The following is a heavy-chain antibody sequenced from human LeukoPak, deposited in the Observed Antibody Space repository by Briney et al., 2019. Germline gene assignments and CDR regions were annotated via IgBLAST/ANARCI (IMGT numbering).Heavy chain of an antibody. J-gene: IGHJ3*02. Sequence: PSETLSLTCAVYGGSFSGYSWSWIRQPPGKGLEWTGYIYHSGSTYYNPSLKSRVTISVDRSKNQFSLKLSSVTAADAAVYYCARAVGYYYDSSGYFAAFDIWGQGTMVTVSS. V-gene: IGHV4-30-2*01. CDR1: GGSFSGYS. CDR3: ARAVGYYYDSSGYFAAFDI. CDR2: IYHSGST. D-gene: IGHD3-22*01.